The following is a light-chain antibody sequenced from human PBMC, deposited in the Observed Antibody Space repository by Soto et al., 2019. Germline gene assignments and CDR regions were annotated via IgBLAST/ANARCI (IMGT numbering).Light chain of an antibody. V-gene: IGKV3D-15*01. CDR1: QNINSN. CDR2: GAS. CDR3: QQYKDWPPLT. J-gene: IGKJ4*01. Sequence: EILMTQSPLTLSVSPGEGATLSCRASQNINSNLAWYQQIPGQAPRVLIYGASSRASGIPDRFSGSGSGTEFTLTIHRLEPDDFAVYYCQQYKDWPPLTFGGGTRVESK.